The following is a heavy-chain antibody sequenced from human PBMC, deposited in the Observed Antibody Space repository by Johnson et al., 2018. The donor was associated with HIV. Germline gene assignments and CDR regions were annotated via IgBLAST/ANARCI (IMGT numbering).Heavy chain of an antibody. CDR1: GFTFSSNW. Sequence: VQLVESGGGLVQPGGSLRLSCAASGFTFSSNWMNWVRQAPGKGLQWVANIKEDGSEKYYVDSVRGRFTISRDNAKNSLYLQMNSLRVEDTAVYYCARPIARGASDILGPGTMVTVSS. V-gene: IGHV3-7*05. J-gene: IGHJ3*02. CDR2: IKEDGSEK. D-gene: IGHD6-13*01. CDR3: ARPIARGASDI.